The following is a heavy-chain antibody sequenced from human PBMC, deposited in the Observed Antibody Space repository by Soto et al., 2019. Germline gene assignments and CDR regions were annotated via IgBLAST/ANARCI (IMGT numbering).Heavy chain of an antibody. CDR3: ARVKYSPPYYSYYGMDV. D-gene: IGHD5-18*01. CDR1: GYTFTSYG. V-gene: IGHV1-18*01. CDR2: ISAYNGNT. J-gene: IGHJ6*02. Sequence: QVQLVQTGAEGKKPGASGKVSCKASGYTFTSYGISWVRQAPGQGLEWMGWISAYNGNTNYAQKLQGSVTMTTATSTSTAYMELRSLRSDDTAVYYWARVKYSPPYYSYYGMDVWGQGTTVTVSS.